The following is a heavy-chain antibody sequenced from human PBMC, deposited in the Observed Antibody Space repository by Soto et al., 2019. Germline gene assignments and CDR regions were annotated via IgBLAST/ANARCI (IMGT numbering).Heavy chain of an antibody. V-gene: IGHV3-33*01. Sequence: QVQLVESGGGVVQPGRSLRLSCAASGFTFSSYGMHWVRQAPGKGLEWVAVIWYDGSNKYYVDSVKGRFTISRDNSKNTLYLQMNSLRAEDTAVYYCARSNTSSWPYYYGMDVWGQGTTVTVSS. CDR3: ARSNTSSWPYYYGMDV. CDR1: GFTFSSYG. D-gene: IGHD6-13*01. CDR2: IWYDGSNK. J-gene: IGHJ6*02.